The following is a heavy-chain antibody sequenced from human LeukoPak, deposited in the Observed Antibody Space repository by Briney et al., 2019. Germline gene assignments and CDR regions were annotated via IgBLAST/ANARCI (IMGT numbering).Heavy chain of an antibody. D-gene: IGHD3-16*02. V-gene: IGHV1-8*01. Sequence: ASVKVSCKASGYTFTSYDINWVRQATGQGLEWMGWMNPNSGNTGYAQKFQGRVTMTRNTSISTAYMELSSLRSEDTAVYYCARDQGYYDYVWGSYRSCDAFDIWGQGTMVTVSS. J-gene: IGHJ3*02. CDR2: MNPNSGNT. CDR3: ARDQGYYDYVWGSYRSCDAFDI. CDR1: GYTFTSYD.